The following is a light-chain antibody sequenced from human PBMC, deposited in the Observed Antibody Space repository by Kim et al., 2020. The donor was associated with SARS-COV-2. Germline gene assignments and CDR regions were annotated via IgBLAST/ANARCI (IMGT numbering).Light chain of an antibody. CDR3: SSYATTRSYV. CDR1: SSDVGAYNY. J-gene: IGLJ1*01. V-gene: IGLV2-14*03. CDR2: DVN. Sequence: QSALTQPASVSGSPGQSITISCTGTSSDVGAYNYVSWYQHHPGKAPKLMIFDVNNRPSGLSNRFSGSKSGNTASQTISGLQAEDEADYYCSSYATTRSYVFGTGTKVTVL.